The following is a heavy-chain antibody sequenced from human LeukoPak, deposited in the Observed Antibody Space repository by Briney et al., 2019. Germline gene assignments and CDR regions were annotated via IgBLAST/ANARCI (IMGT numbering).Heavy chain of an antibody. CDR1: GYTFSGYY. CDR3: AKVGGTDNIDY. V-gene: IGHV1-2*02. D-gene: IGHD1-26*01. Sequence: ASVKVSCKASGYTFSGYYIHWVRQAPGQGLEWMGWINPNSGGTNSAQKFQGRVTMTRDTSISTAYMELSRLRYADTAIYYCAKVGGTDNIDYWGQGTLVTVSS. J-gene: IGHJ4*02. CDR2: INPNSGGT.